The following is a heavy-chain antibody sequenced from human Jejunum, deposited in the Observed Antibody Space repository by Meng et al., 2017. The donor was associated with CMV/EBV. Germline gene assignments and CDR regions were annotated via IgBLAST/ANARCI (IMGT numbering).Heavy chain of an antibody. CDR2: VFYSGSA. CDR3: ARQNRYCSGGICYRYFGY. D-gene: IGHD2-15*01. V-gene: IGHV4-39*01. J-gene: IGHJ4*02. Sequence: ISSSSYSWGWLRQPPGQGLECIGSVFYSGSAYFNPSLRSRVTMPVDTSKNQFSLRLTSVTAADTAAYHCARQNRYCSGGICYRYFGYWGQGALVTVSS. CDR1: ISSSSYS.